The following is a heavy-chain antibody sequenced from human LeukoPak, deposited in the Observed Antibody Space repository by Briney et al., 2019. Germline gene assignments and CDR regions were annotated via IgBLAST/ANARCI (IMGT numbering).Heavy chain of an antibody. Sequence: SETLSLTCIVSGGSISSYYWNWIRQPPGKGLEWIGYIYYSGSTNYNPSLKSRVTISVDTSKNQFPLKLSSVTAADTAVYYRARGGRDSTIPDYWGQGTLVTVSS. J-gene: IGHJ4*02. CDR2: IYYSGST. CDR1: GGSISSYY. V-gene: IGHV4-59*01. CDR3: ARGGRDSTIPDY. D-gene: IGHD5/OR15-5a*01.